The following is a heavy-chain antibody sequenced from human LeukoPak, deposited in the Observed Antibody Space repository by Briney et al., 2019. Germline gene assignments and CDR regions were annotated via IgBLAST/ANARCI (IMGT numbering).Heavy chain of an antibody. CDR2: IRCNSSYI. J-gene: IGHJ4*02. V-gene: IGHV3-21*01. CDR1: GFTFSTYS. Sequence: GGSLRFSCAASGFTFSTYSMNWVRQAPGKGLEWVSSIRCNSSYIYYADSVKGRFTISRDNAKNSLYLQMNSLRAEDTAVYYCARDVKIAVAGYYFDYWGQGTLVTV. CDR3: ARDVKIAVAGYYFDY. D-gene: IGHD6-19*01.